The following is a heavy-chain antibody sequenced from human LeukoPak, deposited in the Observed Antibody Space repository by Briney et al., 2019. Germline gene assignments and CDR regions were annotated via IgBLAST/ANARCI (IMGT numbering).Heavy chain of an antibody. CDR3: AKAPMSSSWYGADY. Sequence: GGSLRLSCAASGFTFDDYTMHWVRQAPGKGLEWVSLISWDGGSTYYADSVKGRFTISRDNSKNSLYLQMNSLRTEDTALYYCAKAPMSSSWYGADYWGQGTLVTVSS. CDR1: GFTFDDYT. D-gene: IGHD6-13*01. V-gene: IGHV3-43*01. J-gene: IGHJ4*02. CDR2: ISWDGGST.